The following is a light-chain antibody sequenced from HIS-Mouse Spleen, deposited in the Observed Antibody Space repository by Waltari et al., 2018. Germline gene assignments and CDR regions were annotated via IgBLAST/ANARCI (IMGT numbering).Light chain of an antibody. Sequence: HSPLTQPRPVSGSPGRSVTTSCPEPTIEVGGTNSVSWYQQHPGKAPKLMIYDVSKRPSGVPDRFSGSKSGNTASLTISGLQAEDEADYYCCSYAGSYTYVFGTGTKVTVL. J-gene: IGLJ1*01. CDR1: TIEVGGTNS. V-gene: IGLV2-11*01. CDR3: CSYAGSYTYV. CDR2: DVS.